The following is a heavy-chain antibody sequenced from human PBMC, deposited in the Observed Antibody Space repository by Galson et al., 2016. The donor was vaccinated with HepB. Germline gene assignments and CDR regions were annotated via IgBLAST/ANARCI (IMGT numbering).Heavy chain of an antibody. CDR2: ISHRGSDT. Sequence: SLRLSCAASGFTFSTYSMNWVRQAPGKGLEYVSHISHRGSDTNYADSVKGRFTISRDNAKKSLYLQMSSLRAEDTAIYYCASDRTSRAAVDYWGHGTLVTVSP. CDR1: GFTFSTYS. V-gene: IGHV3-21*05. D-gene: IGHD6-25*01. CDR3: ASDRTSRAAVDY. J-gene: IGHJ4*01.